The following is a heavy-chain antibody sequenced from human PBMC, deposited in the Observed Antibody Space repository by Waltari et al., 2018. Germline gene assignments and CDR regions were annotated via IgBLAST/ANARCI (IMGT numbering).Heavy chain of an antibody. CDR3: ARDPGGYYYDSSGQYYYYGMDV. Sequence: QVQLQESGPGLVTPSETLSLPCTVSGGSISSYYWSWIRQPPGKGLEWIGYIYYSGSTNYNPSLKRRVTISVDTSKNQFSLKLSSVTAADTAVYYCARDPGGYYYDSSGQYYYYGMDVWGQGTTVTVSS. J-gene: IGHJ6*02. CDR1: GGSISSYY. V-gene: IGHV4-59*01. D-gene: IGHD3-22*01. CDR2: IYYSGST.